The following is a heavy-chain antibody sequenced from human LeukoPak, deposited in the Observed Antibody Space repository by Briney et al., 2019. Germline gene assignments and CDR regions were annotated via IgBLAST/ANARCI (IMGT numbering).Heavy chain of an antibody. V-gene: IGHV1-8*01. D-gene: IGHD2-15*01. CDR2: MNPNSGNT. J-gene: IGHJ4*02. CDR3: ARSFKYCSGGSCWGY. Sequence: ASVKVSYKASGYTFTSYDINWVRQATGQGLEWMGWMNPNSGNTGYAQKFQGRVTMTRNTSISTAYMELSSLRSEDTAVYYCARSFKYCSGGSCWGYWGQGTLVTVSS. CDR1: GYTFTSYD.